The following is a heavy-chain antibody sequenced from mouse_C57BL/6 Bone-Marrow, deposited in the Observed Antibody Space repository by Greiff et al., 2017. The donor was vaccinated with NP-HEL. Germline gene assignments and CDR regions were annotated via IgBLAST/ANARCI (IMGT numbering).Heavy chain of an antibody. CDR1: GFNIKDDY. CDR2: IDPENGDT. Sequence: VHVKQSGAELVRPGASVKLSCTASGFNIKDDYMHWVKQRPEQGLEWIGWIDPENGDTEYASKFQGKATITADTSSNTAYLQLSSLTSEDTAVYYCYDYYAMDYWGQGTSVTVSS. J-gene: IGHJ4*01. V-gene: IGHV14-4*01. CDR3: YDYYAMDY.